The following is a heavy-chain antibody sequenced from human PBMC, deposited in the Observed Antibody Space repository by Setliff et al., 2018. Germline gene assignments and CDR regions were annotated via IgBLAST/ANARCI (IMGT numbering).Heavy chain of an antibody. D-gene: IGHD4-17*01. CDR3: ARLRKDYGDYYYFDY. Sequence: GGSLRLSCAASGFIFSSYWMNWVRQAPGKGLEWVATINQDGSGKYYVDSVKGRFTISRDNAKNSLYLQMNSPRAEDTAVYYCARLRKDYGDYYYFDYWGQGTLVTVSS. CDR1: GFIFSSYW. CDR2: INQDGSGK. J-gene: IGHJ4*02. V-gene: IGHV3-7*03.